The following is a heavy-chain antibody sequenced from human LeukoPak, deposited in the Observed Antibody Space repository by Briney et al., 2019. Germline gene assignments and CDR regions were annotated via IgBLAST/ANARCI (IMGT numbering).Heavy chain of an antibody. J-gene: IGHJ4*02. D-gene: IGHD3-9*01. V-gene: IGHV1-18*04. CDR2: ISAYNGNT. CDR1: GYTFTSNY. Sequence: GASVKVSCKAFGYTFTSNYMHWVRQAPGQGLEWMGWISAYNGNTNYAQKLQGRVTMTTDTSTSTAYMELRSLRSDDTAVYYCARARHFDILTAYDYWGQGTLVTVSS. CDR3: ARARHFDILTAYDY.